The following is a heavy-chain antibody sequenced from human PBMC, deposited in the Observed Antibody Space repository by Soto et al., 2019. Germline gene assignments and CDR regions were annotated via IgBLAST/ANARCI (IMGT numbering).Heavy chain of an antibody. CDR1: GGTFSSYT. V-gene: IGHV1-69*08. CDR2: IIPILGIA. D-gene: IGHD2-2*01. CDR3: ARERSYCSSTSCYSWFDP. Sequence: QVQLVQSGVEVKKPGSSVKVSCKASGGTFSSYTISWVRQAPGQGLEWMRRIIPILGIANYAQKFQGRVTITADKSTSTSYMELSSLRSEDTAVYYCARERSYCSSTSCYSWFDPWGQGTLVTVSS. J-gene: IGHJ5*02.